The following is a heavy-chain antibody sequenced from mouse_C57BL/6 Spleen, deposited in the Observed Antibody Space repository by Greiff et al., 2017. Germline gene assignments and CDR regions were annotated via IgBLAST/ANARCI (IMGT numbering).Heavy chain of an antibody. Sequence: EVQLQQSGPELVKPGASVKISCKASGYTFTDYYMNWVKQSHGKSLEWIGDINPNNGGTSYNQKFKGKATLTVDKSSSTAYMELRSLTSEDSAVYYCAREGIYDGDPAWFAYWGQGTLVTVSA. D-gene: IGHD2-3*01. CDR1: GYTFTDYY. V-gene: IGHV1-26*01. J-gene: IGHJ3*01. CDR3: AREGIYDGDPAWFAY. CDR2: INPNNGGT.